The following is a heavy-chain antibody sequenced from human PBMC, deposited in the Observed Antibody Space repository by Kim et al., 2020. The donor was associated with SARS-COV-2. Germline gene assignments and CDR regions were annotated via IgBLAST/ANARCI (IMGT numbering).Heavy chain of an antibody. J-gene: IGHJ4*02. CDR2: ISSSSSYI. D-gene: IGHD3-22*01. Sequence: GGSLRLSCAASGFTFSSYSMNWVRQAPGKGLEWVSSISSSSSYIYYADSVKGRFTISRDNAKNSLYLQMNSLRAEDTAVYYCARASYYYDSSGYPFFDYWGQGTLVTVSS. CDR1: GFTFSSYS. V-gene: IGHV3-21*01. CDR3: ARASYYYDSSGYPFFDY.